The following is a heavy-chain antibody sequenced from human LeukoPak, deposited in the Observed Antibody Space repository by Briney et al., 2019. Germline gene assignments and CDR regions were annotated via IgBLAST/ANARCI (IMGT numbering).Heavy chain of an antibody. CDR3: ATTQWELHGGFDY. Sequence: SETLSLTCAVYGGSFSGYYWSWIRQPPGKGREWIGEINHSGSTNYNPSLKSRVTISVDTSKNQFSLKLSSVTAADTAVYYCATTQWELHGGFDYWGQGNLVTVSS. J-gene: IGHJ4*02. D-gene: IGHD1-26*01. CDR2: INHSGST. CDR1: GGSFSGYY. V-gene: IGHV4-34*01.